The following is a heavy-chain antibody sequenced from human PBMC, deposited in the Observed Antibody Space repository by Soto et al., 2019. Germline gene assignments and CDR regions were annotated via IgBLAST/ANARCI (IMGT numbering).Heavy chain of an antibody. CDR2: ILNDGSDQ. J-gene: IGHJ3*02. CDR1: GFTFSNYG. D-gene: IGHD2-8*01. CDR3: ARDDDRPDNGLDM. Sequence: QVQLVESGGGVVQPGRSLRLSCAASGFTFSNYGMHWVRQAPGKGLEWLAVILNDGSDQNYGDSVKGRFTNSRDNSKNTLYLQINSLRVEDTAVYYCARDDDRPDNGLDMWGQGTKVTVSS. V-gene: IGHV3-33*05.